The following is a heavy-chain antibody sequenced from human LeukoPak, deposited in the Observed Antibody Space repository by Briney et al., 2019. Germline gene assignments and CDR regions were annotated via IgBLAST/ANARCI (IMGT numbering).Heavy chain of an antibody. V-gene: IGHV1-46*02. D-gene: IGHD6-19*01. Sequence: ASVKVSCKASGYTFNNYYMYWVRQAPGQGLEWMGMINPSGGGTSYAQKFQGRVTMTRDTSTRTVYMEVSGLKPEDTAVYYCARQGAYSSAIGMGYWGQGTLVTVSS. CDR3: ARQGAYSSAIGMGY. CDR1: GYTFNNYY. J-gene: IGHJ4*02. CDR2: INPSGGGT.